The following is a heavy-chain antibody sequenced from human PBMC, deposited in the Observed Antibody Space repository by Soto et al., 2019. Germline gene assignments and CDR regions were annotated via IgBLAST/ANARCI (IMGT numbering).Heavy chain of an antibody. J-gene: IGHJ5*02. CDR2: VTHSGST. D-gene: IGHD4-17*01. Sequence: QVQLQQWGAGLLKPSETLSLTCAVYGGSFSGYYWSWIRQPPGKGLEWIGEVTHSGSTNYNPSLKSRVTISVDTSKNQFSLKLSSVTAADTAVYYCARGWGEHDYGGGRIDPWGEGTLVIVSS. CDR3: ARGWGEHDYGGGRIDP. CDR1: GGSFSGYY. V-gene: IGHV4-34*01.